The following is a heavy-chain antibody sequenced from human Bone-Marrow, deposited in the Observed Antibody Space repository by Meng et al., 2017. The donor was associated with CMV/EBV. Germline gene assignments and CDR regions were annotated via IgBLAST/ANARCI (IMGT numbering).Heavy chain of an antibody. D-gene: IGHD1-26*01. J-gene: IGHJ4*02. CDR2: IRSKANSYAT. CDR1: GFTFSNAW. V-gene: IGHV3-73*01. Sequence: GGSLRLSCAASGFTFSNAWMSWVRQAPGKGLEWVGRIRSKANSYATAYAASVKGRFTISRDNSKNTLYLQMNSLRAEDTAVYYCAKVKTGGSYWPFDYWGQGTLVTVSS. CDR3: AKVKTGGSYWPFDY.